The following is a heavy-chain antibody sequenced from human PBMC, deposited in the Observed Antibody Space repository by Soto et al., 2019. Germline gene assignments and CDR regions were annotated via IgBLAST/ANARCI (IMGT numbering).Heavy chain of an antibody. CDR3: ARARRDGYNSLDY. J-gene: IGHJ4*02. V-gene: IGHV1-46*01. CDR1: GYTFTSYG. Sequence: ASVKVSCKASGYTFTSYGISWVRQAPGQGLEWMGIINPSVGSTSYAQKFQGRVTMTRDTSTSTVYMELSSLSSEDTAVYYCARARRDGYNSLDYWGQGTLVTVSS. D-gene: IGHD5-12*01. CDR2: INPSVGST.